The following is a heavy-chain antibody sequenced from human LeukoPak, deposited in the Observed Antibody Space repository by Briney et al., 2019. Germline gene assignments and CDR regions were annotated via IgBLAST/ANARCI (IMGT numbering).Heavy chain of an antibody. V-gene: IGHV4-34*01. CDR3: ARVGYCGGDCYPFDY. CDR2: INHRGST. D-gene: IGHD2-21*02. J-gene: IGHJ4*02. Sequence: SETLSLTCSVSGASITGYYWSWIRQPPGKGLEWIGEINHRGSTNYNPSLKSRVTISVDTSRNSFSLELSSVTAADTAVYYCARVGYCGGDCYPFDYWGQGTLTTISS. CDR1: GASITGYY.